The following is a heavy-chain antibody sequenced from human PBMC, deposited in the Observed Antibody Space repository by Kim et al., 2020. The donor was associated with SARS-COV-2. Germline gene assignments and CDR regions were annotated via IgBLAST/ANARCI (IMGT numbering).Heavy chain of an antibody. J-gene: IGHJ4*03. CDR3: ARGRAGVVPSPVLGIRLYDGNSAMAT. Sequence: SETLSLTCAVYGGSFSGYHWTWIRQPPGKGLEWIGEINHSGYTNYNPSLKSRVTISVDTSKNQFSLKLKSVTAADTAVYYCARGRAGVVPSPVLGIRLYDGNSAMATCGQGTPVTASS. V-gene: IGHV4-34*01. D-gene: IGHD3-3*01. CDR1: GGSFSGYH. CDR2: INHSGYT.